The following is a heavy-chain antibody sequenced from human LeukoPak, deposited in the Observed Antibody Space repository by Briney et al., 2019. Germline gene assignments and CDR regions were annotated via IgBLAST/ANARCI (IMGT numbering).Heavy chain of an antibody. D-gene: IGHD2-2*01. V-gene: IGHV5-51*01. CDR2: IYPGDSDT. Sequence: GASLQISCEGSGSIFTSYWIGWVRQLPGKGLEWMGIIYPGDSDTRDSPSLQGQVTISADKSISTAYLRWSSLKASDTAMYYCARQASPNQYCSSTSCPYYFDYWGQGTLVTVSS. J-gene: IGHJ4*02. CDR3: ARQASPNQYCSSTSCPYYFDY. CDR1: GSIFTSYW.